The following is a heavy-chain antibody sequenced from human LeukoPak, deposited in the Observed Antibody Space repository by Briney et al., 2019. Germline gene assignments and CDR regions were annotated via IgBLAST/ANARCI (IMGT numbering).Heavy chain of an antibody. J-gene: IGHJ5*02. Sequence: SEPLSLTCTVSGGSISSSSYYWGWIRQPPGKGLEWIGSIYYSGSTYYNPSLKSRVTISVDTSKNQFSLKLSSVTAADTAVYYCARRKMTTVTISWFDPWGQGTLVTVSS. CDR2: IYYSGST. CDR1: GGSISSSSYY. D-gene: IGHD4-17*01. V-gene: IGHV4-39*07. CDR3: ARRKMTTVTISWFDP.